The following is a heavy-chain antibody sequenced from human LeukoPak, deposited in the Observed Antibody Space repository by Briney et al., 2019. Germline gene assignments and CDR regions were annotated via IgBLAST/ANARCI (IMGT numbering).Heavy chain of an antibody. CDR3: ATGYSSGFFDY. J-gene: IGHJ4*02. V-gene: IGHV4-34*01. CDR2: INHSGST. CDR1: GGSFSGYY. Sequence: PSETLSLTCAVYGGSFSGYYWSWLRQPPGKGLEWIGEINHSGSTNYNPSLKSRVTISVDTSKNQFSLKLSSVTAADTAVYYCATGYSSGFFDYWGQGTLVTVSS. D-gene: IGHD6-19*01.